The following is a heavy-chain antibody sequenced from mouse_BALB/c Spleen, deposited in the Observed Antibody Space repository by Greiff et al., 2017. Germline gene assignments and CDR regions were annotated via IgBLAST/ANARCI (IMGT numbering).Heavy chain of an antibody. D-gene: IGHD3-1*01. CDR3: ARCSTWFAY. V-gene: IGHV1-63*01. J-gene: IGHJ3*01. CDR2: IYPGSGNT. Sequence: VQLQQSGAELVRPGTSVKISCKASGYAFTNYWLGWVKQRPGHGLEWIGDIYPGSGNTYYNEKFKGKATLTADKSSSTAYMQLSSLTSEDSAVYFCARCSTWFAYWGQGTLVTVSA. CDR1: GYAFTNYW.